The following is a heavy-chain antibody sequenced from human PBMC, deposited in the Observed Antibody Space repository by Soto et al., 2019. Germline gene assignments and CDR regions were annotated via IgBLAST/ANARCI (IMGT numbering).Heavy chain of an antibody. J-gene: IGHJ4*02. Sequence: ASVKVSCKVSGYTLTELSMHWVRQAPGKGLEWMGGFDPEDGETIYAQKFQGRVTLTEDTSTDTAYMELSSLRSEDTAVYYCAIMVRGVITNYFDYWGQGTLVTVSS. V-gene: IGHV1-24*01. CDR2: FDPEDGET. CDR3: AIMVRGVITNYFDY. D-gene: IGHD3-10*01. CDR1: GYTLTELS.